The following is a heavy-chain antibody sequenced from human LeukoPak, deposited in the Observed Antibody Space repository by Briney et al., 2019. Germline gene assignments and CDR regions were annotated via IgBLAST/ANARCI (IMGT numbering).Heavy chain of an antibody. D-gene: IGHD3-16*01. CDR1: GGSISSYY. CDR2: IYYSGST. CDR3: ARDPRGGGFDY. Sequence: SETLSLTCTVSGGSISSYYWSWLRQPPGKGPEWIGYIYYSGSTNYNPSLKSRVTISVDTSKNQFSLKLSSVTAADTAVYYCARDPRGGGFDYWGQGTLVTVSS. V-gene: IGHV4-59*01. J-gene: IGHJ4*02.